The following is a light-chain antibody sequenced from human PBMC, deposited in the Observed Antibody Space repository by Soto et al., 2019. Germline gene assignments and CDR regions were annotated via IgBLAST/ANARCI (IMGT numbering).Light chain of an antibody. CDR2: GAS. J-gene: IGKJ2*01. CDR3: QQYDYWYT. V-gene: IGKV3-15*01. Sequence: EIVMTQSPATLSVSPGERATLSCRASQSVSTNLGWYQQRPGQAPRLLIYGASTRATGIPARFSGSASGTEFTLTISSLQSEDFALYYCQQYDYWYTFGQGTKLEIK. CDR1: QSVSTN.